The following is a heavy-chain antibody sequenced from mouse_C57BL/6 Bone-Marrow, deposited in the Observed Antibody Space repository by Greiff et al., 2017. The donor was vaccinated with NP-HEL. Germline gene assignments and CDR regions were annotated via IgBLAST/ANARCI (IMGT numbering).Heavy chain of an antibody. D-gene: IGHD3-3*01. V-gene: IGHV1-69*01. Sequence: QVQLQQPGAELVMPGASVKLSCKASGYTFTSYWMHWVKQRPGQGLEWIGEIDPSDSYTNYNQKFKGKSTLTVDKSSSTAYMQLSSLTSEDSAVYYCAREGDSCPDYWGQGTTLTVAS. J-gene: IGHJ2*01. CDR1: GYTFTSYW. CDR2: IDPSDSYT. CDR3: AREGDSCPDY.